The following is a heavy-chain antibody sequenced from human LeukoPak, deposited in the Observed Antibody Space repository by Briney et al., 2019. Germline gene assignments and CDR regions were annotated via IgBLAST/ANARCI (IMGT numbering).Heavy chain of an antibody. CDR2: IYPGDSDT. J-gene: IGHJ4*02. V-gene: IGHV5-51*01. CDR1: GYSFSTYW. CDR3: ARRGWSTELFEY. D-gene: IGHD2-8*02. Sequence: GESLKISCKGSGYSFSTYWVGWVRQMPGKGLEWMGTIYPGDSDTRYSPSFQGQVTISADKSISTAYLQWSSLKASDTAMYYCARRGWSTELFEYWGQGTLVTVSS.